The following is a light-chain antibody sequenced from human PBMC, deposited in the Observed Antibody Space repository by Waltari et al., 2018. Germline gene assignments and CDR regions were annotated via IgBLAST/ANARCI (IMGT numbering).Light chain of an antibody. CDR3: YSYAGFSAAYYV. Sequence: QSALTQPASVSGSPGQSITISSTGTSSDIGSYDFFSWCQHHPGKAPKLLLYEVTKGPSGVSNRFSGSKSGNTASLTISGLQAEDEADYYCYSYAGFSAAYYVFGTGTKVTVL. V-gene: IGLV2-23*02. J-gene: IGLJ1*01. CDR1: SSDIGSYDF. CDR2: EVT.